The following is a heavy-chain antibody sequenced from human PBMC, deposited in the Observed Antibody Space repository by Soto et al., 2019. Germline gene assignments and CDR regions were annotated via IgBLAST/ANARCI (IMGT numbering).Heavy chain of an antibody. Sequence: AGTLRLSCAASEFTISTYNMNWIRQPPGKGLEWVSYISSSSNTIFYTAPNKGRFTVSRHTAKNSLSLQITSQRTENAAVYDGARPTYYYDSSGPLDYWGQGTLVTVSS. CDR3: ARPTYYYDSSGPLDY. D-gene: IGHD3-22*01. CDR1: EFTISTYN. CDR2: ISSSSNTI. J-gene: IGHJ4*02. V-gene: IGHV3-48*01.